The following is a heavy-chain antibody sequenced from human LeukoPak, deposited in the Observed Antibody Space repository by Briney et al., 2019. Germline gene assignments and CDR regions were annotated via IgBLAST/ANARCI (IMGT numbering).Heavy chain of an antibody. D-gene: IGHD3-22*01. CDR3: ARDYYYDSSGSFDY. J-gene: IGHJ4*02. CDR2: ISAYNGNT. V-gene: IGHV1-18*01. Sequence: ASVKVSCKASGYTFTSYGISWVRQAPGQGLEGMGWISAYNGNTNYAQKLQGRVTMTTDTSTSTAYMELRSLRSDDTAVYYCARDYYYDSSGSFDYWGQGTLVTVSS. CDR1: GYTFTSYG.